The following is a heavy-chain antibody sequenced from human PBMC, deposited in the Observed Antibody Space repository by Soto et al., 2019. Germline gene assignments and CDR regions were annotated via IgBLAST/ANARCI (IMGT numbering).Heavy chain of an antibody. Sequence: PSQTLSLTCAISGESVSTNSATWDWIRQSPSRGLEWLGRTYYRSKWYNDYAVSVKSRITINPDTSKNQFSLQLNSVTPEDTAVYYCARDHRYYGGNDKTVYGMDVWGQGTTVTVSS. CDR1: GESVSTNSAT. CDR2: TYYRSKWYN. V-gene: IGHV6-1*01. J-gene: IGHJ6*02. D-gene: IGHD4-17*01. CDR3: ARDHRYYGGNDKTVYGMDV.